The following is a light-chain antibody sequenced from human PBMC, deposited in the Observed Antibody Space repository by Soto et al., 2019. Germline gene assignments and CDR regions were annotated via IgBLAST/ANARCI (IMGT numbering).Light chain of an antibody. CDR1: QSVSSSN. J-gene: IGKJ1*01. Sequence: EIVMTQSPATLSVSPGERATLSCRASQSVSSSNLAWYQQKPGQAPRLLIYGASTTATGIPARFSGSGSGAEFTLTISSLQSEDFAVYYCQQYNNWPRTFGQGTKVDIK. CDR3: QQYNNWPRT. CDR2: GAS. V-gene: IGKV3-15*01.